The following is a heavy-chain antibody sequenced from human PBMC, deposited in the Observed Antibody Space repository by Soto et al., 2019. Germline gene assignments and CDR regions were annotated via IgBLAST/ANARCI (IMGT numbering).Heavy chain of an antibody. CDR1: GGGWSDFG. D-gene: IGHD5-12*01. CDR3: AREGSGYNF. Sequence: SVKVSCMASGGGWSDFGISLVRQAPGQVLEWMGGIVPVFGRPNYAQRFRGRLTITADESTSTGYMELISLRSDDKAVYYCAREGSGYNFWGQGTQVTVSS. CDR2: IVPVFGRP. J-gene: IGHJ4*02. V-gene: IGHV1-69*13.